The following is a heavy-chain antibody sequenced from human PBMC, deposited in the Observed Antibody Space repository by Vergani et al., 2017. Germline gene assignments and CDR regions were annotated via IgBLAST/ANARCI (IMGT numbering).Heavy chain of an antibody. D-gene: IGHD5-12*01. Sequence: QVQLQESGPGLVKPSETLSLTCAVSGYSISSGYYWGWIRQPPGKGLEWIGSIYHSGSTYYNPSLKSRVTISVATSKNQFSLKLSSVTAADTAVYYCARESGYGGVLDYWGQGTLVTVSS. CDR1: GYSISSGYY. CDR3: ARESGYGGVLDY. CDR2: IYHSGST. J-gene: IGHJ4*02. V-gene: IGHV4-38-2*02.